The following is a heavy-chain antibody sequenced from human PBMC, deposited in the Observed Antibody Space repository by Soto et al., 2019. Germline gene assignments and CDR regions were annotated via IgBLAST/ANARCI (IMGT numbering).Heavy chain of an antibody. V-gene: IGHV3-30*03. CDR2: IAHDGNAK. J-gene: IGHJ1*01. CDR3: ATEDESSGHAGTFYH. CDR1: GFTFSSYV. Sequence: QVPLVESGGGVVQPGTSLRLSCAASGFTFSSYVMHWARQAPGKGLEWVAGIAHDGNAKHYADSVKDRFTISRDNSRNTLYLQMSGLRLEDTALYYCATEDESSGHAGTFYHWGQGTLVTVSS. D-gene: IGHD3-22*01.